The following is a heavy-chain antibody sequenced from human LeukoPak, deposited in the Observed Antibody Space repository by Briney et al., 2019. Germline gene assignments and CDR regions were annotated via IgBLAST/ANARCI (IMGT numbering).Heavy chain of an antibody. CDR1: GGSISSSNW. J-gene: IGHJ4*02. CDR3: ARGQGQWLVPAYY. D-gene: IGHD6-19*01. Sequence: TSETLSLTCAVSGGSISSSNWWSWVRQPPGKGLEWIGEIYHSGSTNYNPSLKSRVTISVDKSKNQFSLKLSSVTAADTAVYYCARGQGQWLVPAYYWGQGTLVTVSS. CDR2: IYHSGST. V-gene: IGHV4-4*02.